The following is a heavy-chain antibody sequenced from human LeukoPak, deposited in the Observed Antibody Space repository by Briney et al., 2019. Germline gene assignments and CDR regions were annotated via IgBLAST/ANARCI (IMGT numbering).Heavy chain of an antibody. CDR1: GGSVSDYY. V-gene: IGHV4-59*02. CDR3: ASRKLGNDY. D-gene: IGHD7-27*01. CDR2: IYHTGST. J-gene: IGHJ4*02. Sequence: SETLSLTCTISGGSVSDYYWSWIRQSPRKGLEWIGYIYHTGSTSYSPSLKSRVTTSADTSQNQFSLKLSSVTAADTAVYYCASRKLGNDYWGQGTLVTVSS.